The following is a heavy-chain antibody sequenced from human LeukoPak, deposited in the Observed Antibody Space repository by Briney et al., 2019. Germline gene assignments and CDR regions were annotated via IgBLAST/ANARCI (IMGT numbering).Heavy chain of an antibody. J-gene: IGHJ3*02. V-gene: IGHV3-21*01. CDR2: ISSSSSYI. D-gene: IGHD3-22*01. CDR1: GFTFSSYS. CDR3: ARERITMILKYAFDI. Sequence: GGSLRLSCAASGFTFSSYSMNWVRQAPGKGLEWVSSISSSSSYIYYADSVKGRFTISRDNAKNSLYLQMNSLRAEDTAVYYCARERITMILKYAFDIWGQGTMVTVSS.